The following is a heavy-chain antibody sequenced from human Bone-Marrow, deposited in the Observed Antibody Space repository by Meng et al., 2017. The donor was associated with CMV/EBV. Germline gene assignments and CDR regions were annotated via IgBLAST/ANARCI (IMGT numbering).Heavy chain of an antibody. CDR1: GFMFSGSV. D-gene: IGHD3-10*01. V-gene: IGHV3-73*01. Sequence: GESLKISCAASGFMFSGSVIHWVRQASGKGLEWVGRIRSKANSYATTKGVSVTGRFIISRDDSQNTAYLQMNSLKTEDTAVYYCTRQTNIRSQLVGGYYYYAVDVWGQGTTVTVSS. J-gene: IGHJ6*02. CDR3: TRQTNIRSQLVGGYYYYAVDV. CDR2: IRSKANSYAT.